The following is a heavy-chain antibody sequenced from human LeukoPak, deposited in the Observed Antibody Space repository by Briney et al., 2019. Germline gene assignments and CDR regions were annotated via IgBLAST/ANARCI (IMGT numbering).Heavy chain of an antibody. Sequence: SETLSLTCAVYGGSFSGYYWSWIRQPPGKGLEWIGEINHSGSTNYNPSLKSRVTISVDTSKNQFSLKLSSVTAADTAVYYCARQLGAVTHSYHYYGMDVWGQGTTVTVSS. CDR3: ARQLGAVTHSYHYYGMDV. V-gene: IGHV4-34*01. D-gene: IGHD4-11*01. J-gene: IGHJ6*02. CDR2: INHSGST. CDR1: GGSFSGYY.